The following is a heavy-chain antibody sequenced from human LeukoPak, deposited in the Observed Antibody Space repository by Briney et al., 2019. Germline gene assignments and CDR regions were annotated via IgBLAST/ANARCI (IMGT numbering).Heavy chain of an antibody. J-gene: IGHJ6*02. CDR3: ARSYGMDV. Sequence: GGSLRLSCAASGFTFSTYWMHWVRQDPGKGPVWVSRINSDGSSTIYADSVKGRFTISRGNARSTLYLQMNSLRAEDTAVYYCARSYGMDVWGQGTTVTVSS. CDR2: INSDGSST. V-gene: IGHV3-74*01. CDR1: GFTFSTYW.